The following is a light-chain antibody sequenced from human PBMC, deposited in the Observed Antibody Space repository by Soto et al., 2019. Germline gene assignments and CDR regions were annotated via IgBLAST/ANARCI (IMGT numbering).Light chain of an antibody. V-gene: IGLV2-14*01. CDR1: SSDVGAYNY. Sequence: QSALTQPASVSGSPGQSITISCTGSSSDVGAYNYVSWYQQYPGNAPKLIIYEVNYRPSEVPHRFSGSKSGNTATLTISGLQAEDEAEYYCSSYTNPYTYVFGPGTKVTVL. J-gene: IGLJ1*01. CDR3: SSYTNPYTYV. CDR2: EVN.